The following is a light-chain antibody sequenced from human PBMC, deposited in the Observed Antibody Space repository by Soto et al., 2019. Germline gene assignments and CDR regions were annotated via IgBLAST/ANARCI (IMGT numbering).Light chain of an antibody. CDR1: QSINTY. V-gene: IGKV1-39*01. CDR3: QQSFSTLLLT. J-gene: IGKJ5*01. CDR2: GTS. Sequence: DIQMTQSPSFLSASVGDRVTISCRASQSINTYLNWYQHKPGKAPKLLIYGTSDLQSGVPSRFSGGGSGTDFTLTTSSLQPEDFATYYCQQSFSTLLLTFGQGTRLEFK.